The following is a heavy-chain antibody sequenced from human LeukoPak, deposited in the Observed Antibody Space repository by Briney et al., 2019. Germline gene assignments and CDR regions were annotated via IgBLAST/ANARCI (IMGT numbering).Heavy chain of an antibody. CDR2: IFHSGST. J-gene: IGHJ4*02. CDR3: ARRGDDTNGYYPF. CDR1: GGSINNYY. D-gene: IGHD3-22*01. Sequence: SEALSLTCTVSGGSINNYYWSWLRQPPGKGLEWIWYIFHSGSTDYNPSLQSRVNISVDTSKNQFSQKLRPVTAADTAVYYWARRGDDTNGYYPFWGQGTLVTVS. V-gene: IGHV4-59*08.